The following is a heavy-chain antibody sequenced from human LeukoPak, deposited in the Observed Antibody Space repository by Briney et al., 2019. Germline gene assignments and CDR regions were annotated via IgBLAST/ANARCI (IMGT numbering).Heavy chain of an antibody. CDR2: IYSGGST. CDR3: ARDLFPHYNYYYYMDV. CDR1: GFTVSSNY. J-gene: IGHJ6*03. D-gene: IGHD2-2*02. Sequence: GGSLRLSCAASGFTVSSNYMSWVRQAPGKGLEWVSVIYSGGSTYYADSVKGRFTISRDNSKNTLYLQMNSLRAEDTAVYYCARDLFPHYNYYYYMDVWGKGTTVTVSS. V-gene: IGHV3-53*01.